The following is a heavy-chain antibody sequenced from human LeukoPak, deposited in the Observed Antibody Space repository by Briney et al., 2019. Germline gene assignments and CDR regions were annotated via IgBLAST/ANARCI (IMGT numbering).Heavy chain of an antibody. D-gene: IGHD3-22*01. J-gene: IGHJ4*02. CDR3: ARGRGYDSSGYAADY. Sequence: SETLSLTCTVSGGSISSGGYYWSWIRQPPGKGLEWIGYIYHSGSTYYNPSLKSRVTISVDRSKNQFSLKLSSVTAADTAVYYCARGRGYDSSGYAADYWGQGTLVTVSS. V-gene: IGHV4-30-2*01. CDR2: IYHSGST. CDR1: GGSISSGGYY.